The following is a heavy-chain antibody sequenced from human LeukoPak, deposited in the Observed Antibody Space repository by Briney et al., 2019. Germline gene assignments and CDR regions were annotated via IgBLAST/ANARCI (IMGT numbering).Heavy chain of an antibody. CDR2: ISSSSSYI. CDR3: AKDFYDSSGSRYDY. Sequence: GGSLRLSCAASGFTLSSYSMNWVRQAPGKGLEWVSSISSSSSYIYYADSVKGRFTISRDNAKNSLYLQMNSLRAKDTAVHYCAKDFYDSSGSRYDYWGQGTLVTVSS. D-gene: IGHD3-22*01. V-gene: IGHV3-21*04. CDR1: GFTLSSYS. J-gene: IGHJ4*02.